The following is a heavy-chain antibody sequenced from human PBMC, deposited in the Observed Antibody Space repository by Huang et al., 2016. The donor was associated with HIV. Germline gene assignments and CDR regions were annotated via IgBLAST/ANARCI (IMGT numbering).Heavy chain of an antibody. CDR3: AKGGRAAAVMDV. CDR2: ISYDKSKK. D-gene: IGHD6-13*01. CDR1: GFTFSSYG. Sequence: QVQLVESGGGVVQPGRSLRLSCAASGFTFSSYGMHWVRQAPGKGLEWVAVISYDKSKKYYAVSVKCLLTISRDNAKNTLYLQINSLTTEDTAVYYCAKGGRAAAVMDVWGKGTTVTVSS. J-gene: IGHJ6*04. V-gene: IGHV3-30*18.